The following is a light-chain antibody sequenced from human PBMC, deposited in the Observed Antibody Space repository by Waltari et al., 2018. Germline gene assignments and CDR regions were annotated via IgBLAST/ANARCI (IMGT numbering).Light chain of an antibody. CDR1: QTIYNKY. Sequence: EIVLTQSPGTLSLSPGERATLSCRASQTIYNKYLAWYQQKSGQAPRLLIYGASSRATGIPDRFSGSGSGTDFTLTISRLEPEDFAVYCCQQFGTSPPAGFGPGTRLDVK. CDR2: GAS. J-gene: IGKJ3*01. V-gene: IGKV3-20*01. CDR3: QQFGTSPPAG.